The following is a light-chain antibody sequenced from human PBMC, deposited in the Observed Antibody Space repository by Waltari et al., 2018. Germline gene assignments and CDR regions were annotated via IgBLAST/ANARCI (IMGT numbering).Light chain of an antibody. Sequence: DIVMTQSPDSLAVSLGERAPINCKSSQNVMYFANNKDYLAWYQQKPGQPPKLLIYWASTRESGVSDRFSGSGSATNFTLTINSLQAEDVAVYWCQQYITSPVTFGQGTRLEIK. V-gene: IGKV4-1*01. J-gene: IGKJ5*01. CDR3: QQYITSPVT. CDR2: WAS. CDR1: QNVMYFANNKDY.